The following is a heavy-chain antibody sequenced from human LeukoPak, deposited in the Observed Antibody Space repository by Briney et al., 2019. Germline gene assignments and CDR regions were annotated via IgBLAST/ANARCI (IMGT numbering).Heavy chain of an antibody. CDR2: INHSGST. CDR3: ARKPIEATAAGILSHAFDI. V-gene: IGHV4-34*01. J-gene: IGHJ3*02. D-gene: IGHD6-13*01. Sequence: SETLSLTCAVYGGSFSGYYWSWIRQPPGKGLEWIGEINHSGSTNYNPSLKSRVTISVDTSKNQFSLKLSPVTAADTAVYYCARKPIEATAAGILSHAFDIWGQGTMVTVSS. CDR1: GGSFSGYY.